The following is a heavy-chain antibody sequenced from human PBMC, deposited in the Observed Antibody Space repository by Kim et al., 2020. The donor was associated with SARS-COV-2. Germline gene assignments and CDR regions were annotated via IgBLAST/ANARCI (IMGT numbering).Heavy chain of an antibody. D-gene: IGHD2-2*01. J-gene: IGHJ5*02. V-gene: IGHV3-30*18. Sequence: SLRLSCAASGLTLNRYGMHWVRQAPGKGLEWVAAVLYDGSNEYYADSVKGRFTISRDNSKSTLYLQMNSLRAEDTAVYYCAKAPIVEVPAAKTWFDPWGQGTLVTVSS. CDR2: VLYDGSNE. CDR3: AKAPIVEVPAAKTWFDP. CDR1: GLTLNRYG.